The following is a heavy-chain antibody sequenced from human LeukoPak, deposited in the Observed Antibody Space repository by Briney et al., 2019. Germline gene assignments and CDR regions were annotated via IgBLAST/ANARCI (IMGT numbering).Heavy chain of an antibody. V-gene: IGHV1-2*02. CDR2: INPNSGGT. Sequence: ASVKVSCKASGYTFTDYSMHWVRQAPGQGLEWMGWINPNSGGTNYAQKFQGRVTMTRDTSISTAYMELSRLRSDDTAVYYCARGGVISSNFADYWGQGTLVTVSS. CDR1: GYTFTDYS. J-gene: IGHJ4*02. CDR3: ARGGVISSNFADY. D-gene: IGHD3-3*01.